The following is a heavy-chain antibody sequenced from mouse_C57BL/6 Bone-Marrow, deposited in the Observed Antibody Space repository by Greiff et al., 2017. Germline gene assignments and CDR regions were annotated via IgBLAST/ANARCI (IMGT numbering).Heavy chain of an antibody. V-gene: IGHV1-42*01. CDR3: AKITTVPLDY. D-gene: IGHD1-1*01. CDR2: INPSTGGT. J-gene: IGHJ2*01. Sequence: EVQLQESGPELVKPGASVKISCKASGYSFTGYYMNWVKQSPEKSLEWIGEINPSTGGTTYNQKFKAKATLTVDKSSSTAYMQLKSLTSEDSAVYYCAKITTVPLDYWGQGTTLTVSS. CDR1: GYSFTGYY.